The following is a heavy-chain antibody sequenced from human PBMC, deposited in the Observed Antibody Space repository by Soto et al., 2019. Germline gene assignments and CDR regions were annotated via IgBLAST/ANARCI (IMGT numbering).Heavy chain of an antibody. J-gene: IGHJ4*02. Sequence: EVQLVESGGGLVQPGGSLRLSCATSGFTFSSYEMNWVRQAPGKGLEWVSHISSGGSSIYYADSVKGRFTISRDNAKNSLYLQMNSLRAEDTAVYYCASTWPFVYWGQGTLVTVSS. CDR3: ASTWPFVY. V-gene: IGHV3-48*03. CDR2: ISSGGSSI. CDR1: GFTFSSYE.